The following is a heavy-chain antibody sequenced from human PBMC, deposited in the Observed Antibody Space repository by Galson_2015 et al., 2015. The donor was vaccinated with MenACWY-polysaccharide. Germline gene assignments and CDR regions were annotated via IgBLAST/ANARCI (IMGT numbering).Heavy chain of an antibody. CDR1: DYSIRSGYF. D-gene: IGHD1-26*01. J-gene: IGHJ4*02. CDR3: ARVEKYSGSFYILY. V-gene: IGHV4-38-2*01. CDR2: ILHSGTT. Sequence: ENLSLHWAVSDYSIRSGYFWGWIRQPPGKGLEWIASILHSGTTYYNPSLKSRFNISVDTPKNHFSLKLSSVAAADTAVYYCARVEKYSGSFYILYWGQGTLVTVSS.